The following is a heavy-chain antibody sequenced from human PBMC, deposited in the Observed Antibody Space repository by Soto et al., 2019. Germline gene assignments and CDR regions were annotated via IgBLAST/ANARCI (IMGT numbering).Heavy chain of an antibody. D-gene: IGHD2-15*01. J-gene: IGHJ6*02. CDR3: ARDKDRQQLGGNYYYGIDV. Sequence: ASVKVSCKASGYTFTSYGISWVRQAPGQGLEWMGWISANNATTDYAQKLQGRVTMTTDTSTTTAYMELTSLKSEDTAVYYCARDKDRQQLGGNYYYGIDVWGQGTTVTVSS. CDR1: GYTFTSYG. CDR2: ISANNATT. V-gene: IGHV1-18*01.